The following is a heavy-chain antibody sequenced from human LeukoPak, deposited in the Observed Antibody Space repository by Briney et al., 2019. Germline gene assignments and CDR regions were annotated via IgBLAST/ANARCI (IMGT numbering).Heavy chain of an antibody. CDR2: INPNSGGT. CDR1: GYTFTGYY. CDR3: ARSEEGYYYYMDV. Sequence: ASVKVSRKASGYTFTGYYMHWVRQAPGQGLEWMGWINPNSGGTNYAQKFQGRVTMTRDTSISTAYMELSRLRSDDTAVYYCARSEEGYYYYMDVWGKGTTVTVSS. V-gene: IGHV1-2*02. J-gene: IGHJ6*03.